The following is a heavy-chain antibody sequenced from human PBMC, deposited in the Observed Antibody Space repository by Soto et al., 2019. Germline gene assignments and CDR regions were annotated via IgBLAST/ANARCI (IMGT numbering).Heavy chain of an antibody. Sequence: SETLSLTCAVSGGAISGSYYSWGWLRQSPGKVPEWLGSVFFTGVPSYNPSLESRVSVSVDTSENQFSLKVSGVSAADTAVYYCATSQKGYNWNYFDHWGQGALVTVSS. CDR1: GGAISGSYYS. CDR2: VFFTGVP. D-gene: IGHD1-20*01. CDR3: ATSQKGYNWNYFDH. J-gene: IGHJ4*02. V-gene: IGHV4-39*01.